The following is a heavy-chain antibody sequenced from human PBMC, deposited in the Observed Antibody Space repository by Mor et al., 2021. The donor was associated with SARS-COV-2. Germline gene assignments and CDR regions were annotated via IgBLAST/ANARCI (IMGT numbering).Heavy chain of an antibody. V-gene: IGHV3-30-3*01. CDR2: ISYDGSNK. J-gene: IGHJ4*01. CDR3: AADGYRLGGFDY. D-gene: IGHD5-12*01. CDR1: SSYA. Sequence: SSYAMHWVRQAPGKGLEWVAVISYDGSNKYYADSVKGRFTISRDNSKNTLYLQMNSLRAEDTAVYYCAADGYRLGGFDYWG.